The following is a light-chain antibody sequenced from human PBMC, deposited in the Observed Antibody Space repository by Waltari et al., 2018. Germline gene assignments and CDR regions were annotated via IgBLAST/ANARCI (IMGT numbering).Light chain of an antibody. V-gene: IGKV2-30*01. Sequence: DVVLTQSPLFLPVTLGQPASISCRSTQRLENTDGNTYLDWFLQRPGQSPRRLIYKVSERDSGVPDRFSGIGSGSNFTLKISRVEAEDVGVYYCLQAPNTFGPGTRVDIK. CDR1: QRLENTDGNTY. CDR2: KVS. CDR3: LQAPNT. J-gene: IGKJ3*01.